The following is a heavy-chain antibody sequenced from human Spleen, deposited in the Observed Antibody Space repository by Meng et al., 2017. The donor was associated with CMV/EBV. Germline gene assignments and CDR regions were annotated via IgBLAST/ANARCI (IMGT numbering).Heavy chain of an antibody. D-gene: IGHD6-19*01. CDR3: ARDSGKSSWFWLDP. CDR1: GGTFDRNT. Sequence: KASGGTFDRNTINWVRQAPGQGPEWMGRIIPILNVANYAQSFEDRVTITADKSATTAYMELTNLRSEDTAVYFCARDSGKSSWFWLDPWGQGALVPSPQ. V-gene: IGHV1-69*04. J-gene: IGHJ5*02. CDR2: IIPILNVA.